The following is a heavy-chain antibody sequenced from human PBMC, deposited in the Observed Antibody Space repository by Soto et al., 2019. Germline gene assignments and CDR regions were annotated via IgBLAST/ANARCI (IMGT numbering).Heavy chain of an antibody. CDR1: GGSISSGGYY. V-gene: IGHV4-31*03. J-gene: IGHJ3*02. CDR2: IYYSGST. Sequence: QVQLQESGPGLVKPSQTLSLTCTVSGGSISSGGYYWSWIRQHPGKGLEWIGYIYYSGSTYYNPSLKSRVTISVDTSKNQFSLKLSSVTAADTAVYYCASGRYYYDSSGPVNDAFDIWGQGTMVTVSS. CDR3: ASGRYYYDSSGPVNDAFDI. D-gene: IGHD3-22*01.